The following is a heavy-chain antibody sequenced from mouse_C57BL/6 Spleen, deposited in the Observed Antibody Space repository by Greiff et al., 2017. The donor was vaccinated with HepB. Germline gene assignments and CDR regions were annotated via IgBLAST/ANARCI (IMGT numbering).Heavy chain of an antibody. D-gene: IGHD3-2*02. V-gene: IGHV1-26*01. J-gene: IGHJ4*01. CDR3: ARCRGLRLQIGYAMDY. Sequence: EVQLQQSGPELVKPGASVKISCKASGYTFTDYYMNWVKQSHGKSLEWIGDINPNNGGTSYNQKFKGKATLTVDKSSSTAYMELRSLTSEDSAVYYCARCRGLRLQIGYAMDYWGQGTSVTVSS. CDR1: GYTFTDYY. CDR2: INPNNGGT.